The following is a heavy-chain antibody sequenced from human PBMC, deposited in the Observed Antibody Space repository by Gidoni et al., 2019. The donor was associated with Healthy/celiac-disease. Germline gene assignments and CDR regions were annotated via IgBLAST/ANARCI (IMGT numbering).Heavy chain of an antibody. CDR1: GFTFSSYS. CDR2: ISSSSSYI. CDR3: AGVDTAMVDFDY. J-gene: IGHJ4*02. V-gene: IGHV3-21*01. D-gene: IGHD5-18*01. Sequence: EVQLVESGGGLVKPGGSLSLSCAASGFTFSSYSMNWVRQAPGKGLEWVSSISSSSSYIYYADSVKGRFTISRDNAKNSLYLQMNSLRAEDTAVYYCAGVDTAMVDFDYWGQGTLVTVSS.